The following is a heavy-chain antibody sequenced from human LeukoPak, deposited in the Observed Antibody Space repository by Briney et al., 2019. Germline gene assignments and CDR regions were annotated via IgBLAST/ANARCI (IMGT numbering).Heavy chain of an antibody. D-gene: IGHD3-10*01. CDR1: GFTVSSNY. V-gene: IGHV3-53*01. CDR3: ARFGSEGWFDP. Sequence: GGSLRLSCAASGFTVSSNYMSWVRQAPGKGLEWVSVIYSGGSTYYADSVEGRFTISRDNSKNTLYLQMNSLRAEDTAVYYCARFGSEGWFDPWGQGTLVTVSS. J-gene: IGHJ5*02. CDR2: IYSGGST.